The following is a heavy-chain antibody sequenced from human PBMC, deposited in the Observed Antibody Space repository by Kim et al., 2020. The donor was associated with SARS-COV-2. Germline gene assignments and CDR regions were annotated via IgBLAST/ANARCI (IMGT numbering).Heavy chain of an antibody. CDR3: TVDGTYCGGDCSSFRGY. D-gene: IGHD2-21*02. CDR2: IRSKAYGGTT. J-gene: IGHJ4*02. CDR1: GFTFGDYA. Sequence: GGSLRLSCTSSGFTFGDYAMSWFRQAPGKGLEWVSFIRSKAYGGTTEYAASVKGRFTISRDDSKSVAYLKMNSLKTDDTAVYYCTVDGTYCGGDCSSFRGYWGQGTLVTVSS. V-gene: IGHV3-49*03.